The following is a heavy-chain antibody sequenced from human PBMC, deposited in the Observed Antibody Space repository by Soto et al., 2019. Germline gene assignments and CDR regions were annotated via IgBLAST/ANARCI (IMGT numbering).Heavy chain of an antibody. CDR2: IYYSGST. D-gene: IGHD6-13*01. V-gene: IGHV4-61*01. CDR3: ASSGYSSSWLRNYYGMDV. CDR1: GGSVSSGSYY. J-gene: IGHJ6*02. Sequence: SETLSLTCTVSGGSVSSGSYYWSWIRQPPGKGLEWIGYIYYSGSTNYNPSLKSRVTISVDTPKNQFSLKLSSVAAADTAVYYCASSGYSSSWLRNYYGMDVWGQGTTVTSP.